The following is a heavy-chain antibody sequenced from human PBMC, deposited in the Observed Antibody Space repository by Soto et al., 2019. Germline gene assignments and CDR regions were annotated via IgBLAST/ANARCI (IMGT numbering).Heavy chain of an antibody. D-gene: IGHD6-13*01. CDR2: IYYSGST. CDR3: ARGYSSSWYIYFDY. Sequence: QVQLQESGPGLVKPSQTLSLTCTVSGGSISSGGYYWSWIRQHPGKGLEWIGYIYYSGSTYYNPSLRSRVTISVDTSKNQFSLKLSSVTAADTAVYYCARGYSSSWYIYFDYWGQGTLVTVSS. J-gene: IGHJ4*02. V-gene: IGHV4-31*03. CDR1: GGSISSGGYY.